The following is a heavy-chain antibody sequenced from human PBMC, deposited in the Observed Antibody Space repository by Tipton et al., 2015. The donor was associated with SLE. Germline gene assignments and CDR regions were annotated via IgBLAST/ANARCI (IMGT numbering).Heavy chain of an antibody. CDR2: VSFDGRVK. V-gene: IGHV3-30*04. J-gene: IGHJ4*02. CDR1: GFTFSYYA. CDR3: ARYYFDS. Sequence: SLRLSCVASGFTFSYYAMHWVRQAPGKGLEWVAVVSFDGRVKYYADPMSARFTISRDNARNSLYLQMNSLRAEDTAVYYCARYYFDSWGQGTLVTVSS.